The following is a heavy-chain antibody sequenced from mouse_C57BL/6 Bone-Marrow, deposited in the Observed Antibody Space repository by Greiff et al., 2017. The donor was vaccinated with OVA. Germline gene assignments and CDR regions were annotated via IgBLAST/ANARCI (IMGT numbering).Heavy chain of an antibody. J-gene: IGHJ4*01. CDR3: ARSRGLRRGYAMDY. V-gene: IGHV1-81*01. D-gene: IGHD2-4*01. CDR2: IYPRSGNT. Sequence: VQLQQSGAELARPGASVKLSCKASGYTFTSYGISWVKQRTGQGLEWIGEIYPRSGNTYYNEKFKGKATLTADKSSSTAYMELRSLTSEDSAVYFCARSRGLRRGYAMDYWGQGTSVTVSS. CDR1: GYTFTSYG.